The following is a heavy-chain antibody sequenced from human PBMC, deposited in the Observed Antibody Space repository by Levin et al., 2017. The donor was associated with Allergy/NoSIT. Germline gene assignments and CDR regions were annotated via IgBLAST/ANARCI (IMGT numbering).Heavy chain of an antibody. Sequence: GGSLRLSCAASEFTFSSYDMSWVRQAPGKGLEWVSVISGSGGSSYYADSVKGRFTISRDNSKNTLYLQMNSLRVEDTAVYYCAKNRRYSSTWDDPEYYFDYWGQGTLVTVSS. CDR2: ISGSGGSS. D-gene: IGHD6-13*01. V-gene: IGHV3-23*01. CDR3: AKNRRYSSTWDDPEYYFDY. J-gene: IGHJ4*02. CDR1: EFTFSSYD.